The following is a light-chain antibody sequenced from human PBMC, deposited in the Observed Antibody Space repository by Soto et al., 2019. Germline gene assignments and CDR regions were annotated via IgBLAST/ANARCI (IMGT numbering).Light chain of an antibody. CDR3: QQYNNWHPVT. Sequence: EIVMTQSPATLSVSPGERATLSCRASQSVSSNLAWYQQKPGQAPRLLIYGASTRATGIPARFSGSGSGTDFTLTISSLQSEDFAVYYCQQYNNWHPVTVGQGTKVDSK. CDR1: QSVSSN. V-gene: IGKV3-15*01. CDR2: GAS. J-gene: IGKJ1*01.